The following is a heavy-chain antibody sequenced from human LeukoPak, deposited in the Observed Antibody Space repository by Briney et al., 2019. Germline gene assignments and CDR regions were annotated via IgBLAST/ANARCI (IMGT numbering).Heavy chain of an antibody. CDR1: GFTFSSHW. V-gene: IGHV3-7*01. CDR2: IKQDGSEK. D-gene: IGHD2/OR15-2a*01. Sequence: GGSLRLSCAASGFTFSSHWMSWVRQAPGKGLEWVANIKQDGSEKYYVDSVKGRFTISRDNAKNSLYLQMNSLRAEDRAVYYCARDRGINSYWGQGTLVTVSS. CDR3: ARDRGINSY. J-gene: IGHJ4*02.